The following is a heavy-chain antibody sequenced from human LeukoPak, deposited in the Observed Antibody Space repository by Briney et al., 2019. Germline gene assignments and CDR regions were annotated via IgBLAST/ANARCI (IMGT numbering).Heavy chain of an antibody. CDR3: ARDYWDYYDSSGYFTQFGVDFDY. CDR1: GFTFSSYW. CDR2: IKQDGSEK. D-gene: IGHD3-22*01. V-gene: IGHV3-7*01. Sequence: GGSLRLSCAASGFTFSSYWMSWVRQAPGKGLEWVANIKQDGSEKYYVDSVKGRFTISRDNAKNSLYLQMNSLRAEDTAVYYCARDYWDYYDSSGYFTQFGVDFDYWGQGTLVTDSS. J-gene: IGHJ4*02.